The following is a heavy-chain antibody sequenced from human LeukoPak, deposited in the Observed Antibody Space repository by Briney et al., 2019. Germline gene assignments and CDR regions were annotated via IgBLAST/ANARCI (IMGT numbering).Heavy chain of an antibody. J-gene: IGHJ4*02. D-gene: IGHD3-16*01. CDR3: AKDQMITFGGVRLFDY. CDR1: GFPFSSYS. Sequence: GGSLRLSCAASGFPFSSYSMNWVRQAPGKGLEWVSSISSSSSYIYYADSVKGRFTISRDNAKNSLYLQMNSLRAEDTALYYCAKDQMITFGGVRLFDYWGQGTLVTVSS. V-gene: IGHV3-21*04. CDR2: ISSSSSYI.